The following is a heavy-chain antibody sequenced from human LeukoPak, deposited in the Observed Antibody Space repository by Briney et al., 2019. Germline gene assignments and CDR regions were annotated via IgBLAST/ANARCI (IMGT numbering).Heavy chain of an antibody. CDR2: IIPIFGTA. Sequence: SVKVSCKASVGTFSSYAISWVRQAHGQGLEWMGGIIPIFGTANYAQKFQGRVTITADESASTAYMELSSLRSEDTAVYYCFRVASRLAHYYGMDVWGQGTTVTVSS. J-gene: IGHJ6*02. CDR1: VGTFSSYA. CDR3: FRVASRLAHYYGMDV. D-gene: IGHD2-15*01. V-gene: IGHV1-69*13.